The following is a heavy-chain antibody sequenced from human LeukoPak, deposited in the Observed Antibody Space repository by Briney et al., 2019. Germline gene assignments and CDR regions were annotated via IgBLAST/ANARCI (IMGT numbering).Heavy chain of an antibody. J-gene: IGHJ4*02. CDR1: GGSISSYY. Sequence: PSETLSLTCTVSGGSISSYYWSWIRQPPGKGLEWIGYIYYSGSTNYNPSLKSRVTISVNTSKNQFSLKLSSVTAADTAVYYCAREVGDYGDYYFDYWGQGTLVTVSS. CDR3: AREVGDYGDYYFDY. V-gene: IGHV4-59*01. CDR2: IYYSGST. D-gene: IGHD4-17*01.